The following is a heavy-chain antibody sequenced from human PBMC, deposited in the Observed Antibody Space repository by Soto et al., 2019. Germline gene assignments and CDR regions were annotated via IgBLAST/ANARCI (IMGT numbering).Heavy chain of an antibody. CDR1: GFTFSSYS. V-gene: IGHV3-21*01. CDR3: ARDQPGYSYGYGLGY. J-gene: IGHJ4*02. Sequence: EVQLVESGGGLVKPGGSLRLSCAASGFTFSSYSMNWVRQAPGKGLEWVSSISSSSSYIYYADSVKGRFTISRDNAKNSLYMKMNSLGAEDTAVYYCARDQPGYSYGYGLGYWGQGTLVTVSS. CDR2: ISSSSSYI. D-gene: IGHD5-18*01.